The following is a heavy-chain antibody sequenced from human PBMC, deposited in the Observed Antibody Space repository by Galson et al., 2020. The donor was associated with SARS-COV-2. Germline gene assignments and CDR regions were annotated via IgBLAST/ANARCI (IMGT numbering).Heavy chain of an antibody. Sequence: TGGSLRLSCAASGFTFSSYAMHWVRQAPGKGLEWVAVISYDGSNKYYADSVKGRFTISRDNSKNTLYLQMNSLRAEDTAVYYCARTRGGSYVDAFDIWGQGTMVTVSS. V-gene: IGHV3-30-3*01. CDR3: ARTRGGSYVDAFDI. D-gene: IGHD3-10*02. CDR1: GFTFSSYA. CDR2: ISYDGSNK. J-gene: IGHJ3*02.